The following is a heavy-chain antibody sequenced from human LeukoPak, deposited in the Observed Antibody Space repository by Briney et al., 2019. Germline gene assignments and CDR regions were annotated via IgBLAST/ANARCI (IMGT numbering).Heavy chain of an antibody. CDR1: GYTFTSYG. D-gene: IGHD4-17*01. CDR3: ARDLPIPWVTTDVVFDY. V-gene: IGHV1-18*01. Sequence: ASVKVSCKASGYTFTSYGISWVRQAPGQGLEWMGWISAYNGNTNYAQKLQGRVTMTTDTSTSTAYMELRSLRSDDTAVYYYARDLPIPWVTTDVVFDYWGQGTLVTVSS. J-gene: IGHJ4*02. CDR2: ISAYNGNT.